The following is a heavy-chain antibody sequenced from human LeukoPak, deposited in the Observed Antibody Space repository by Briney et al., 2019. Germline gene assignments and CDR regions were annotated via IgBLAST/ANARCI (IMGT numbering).Heavy chain of an antibody. V-gene: IGHV1-2*02. CDR1: GYTFTGYY. CDR2: INPNSGGT. CDR3: ARGRRGSYSILYDY. D-gene: IGHD1-26*01. Sequence: GASVTVSCKASGYTFTGYYMHWVRQAPGQGLEWMGWINPNSGGTNYAQKFQGRVTMTRDTSISTAYMELSRLRSDDTAVYYCARGRRGSYSILYDYWGQGTLVTVSS. J-gene: IGHJ4*02.